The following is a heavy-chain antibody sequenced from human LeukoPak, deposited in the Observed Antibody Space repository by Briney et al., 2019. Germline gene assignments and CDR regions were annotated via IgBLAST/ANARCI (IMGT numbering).Heavy chain of an antibody. CDR3: ASSRNPPGYDFWSCYYKGY. V-gene: IGHV1-46*01. D-gene: IGHD3-3*01. Sequence: GASVKVSCKASGYTFTSYYMHWVRQAPGQGLEWMGIINPSGGSTSYAQKFQGRVTMTRDTSTSTVYMELSSLRSEDTAVYYCASSRNPPGYDFWSCYYKGYWGQGTLVTVSS. CDR2: INPSGGST. J-gene: IGHJ4*02. CDR1: GYTFTSYY.